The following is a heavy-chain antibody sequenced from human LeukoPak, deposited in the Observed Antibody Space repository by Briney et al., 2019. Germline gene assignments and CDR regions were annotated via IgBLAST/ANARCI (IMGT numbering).Heavy chain of an antibody. CDR3: AGALIPHFAYDFWSGYYFDY. V-gene: IGHV3-53*01. CDR1: GFTVSSNY. J-gene: IGHJ4*02. Sequence: GGSLRLSCAASGFTVSSNYMSWVRQAPGKGLEWVSVIYSGGSTYYADSVKGRFTISRDNSKNTLYLQMNSLRAEDTAVYYCAGALIPHFAYDFWSGYYFDYWGQGTLVTVSS. CDR2: IYSGGST. D-gene: IGHD3-3*01.